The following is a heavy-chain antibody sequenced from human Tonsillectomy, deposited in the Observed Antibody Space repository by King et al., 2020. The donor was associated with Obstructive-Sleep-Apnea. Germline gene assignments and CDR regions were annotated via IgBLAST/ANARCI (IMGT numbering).Heavy chain of an antibody. Sequence: VQLQESGPGLVKPSQTLSLTCTVSGGCISGGGYYWSWIRQHPGKGLEWIGYIYYIGSTDYNPSLTSRVTISVDSSTNQFSLNLSSGSAADTAVYYCARLPGGNYGMDVWGQGTTVTVSS. D-gene: IGHD1-14*01. J-gene: IGHJ6*02. CDR1: GGCISGGGYY. V-gene: IGHV4-31*03. CDR3: ARLPGGNYGMDV. CDR2: IYYIGST.